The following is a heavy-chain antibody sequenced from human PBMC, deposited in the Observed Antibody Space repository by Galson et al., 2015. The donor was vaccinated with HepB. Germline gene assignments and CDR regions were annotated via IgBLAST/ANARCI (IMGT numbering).Heavy chain of an antibody. CDR3: ARLGGGMTTSLYYYYYMDV. Sequence: QSGAEVKKPGGSLTISCKASGYRFTTHWIGWVRQMPGKGLEWMGILFAGDADTRSRPSFHDQVTMSVDQSISTAYLQWSSLKAADTAMYYCARLGGGMTTSLYYYYYMDVWGQGTTVTVSS. CDR1: GYRFTTHW. J-gene: IGHJ6*03. V-gene: IGHV5-51*03. D-gene: IGHD3-16*01. CDR2: LFAGDADT.